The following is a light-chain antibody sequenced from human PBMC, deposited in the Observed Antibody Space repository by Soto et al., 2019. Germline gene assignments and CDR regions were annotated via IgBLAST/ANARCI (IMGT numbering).Light chain of an antibody. CDR1: QTISSW. V-gene: IGKV1-5*03. CDR2: KAS. CDR3: QNYNSYSEA. Sequence: DIQMTQSPSTLSGSVGDRVTITCRASQTISSWLAWYQQKPGKAPKLLIYKASTLKSGVTSRFSGSGSGTEFTLTISSLQPDDLATYYCQNYNSYSEAFGQGTKVDIK. J-gene: IGKJ1*01.